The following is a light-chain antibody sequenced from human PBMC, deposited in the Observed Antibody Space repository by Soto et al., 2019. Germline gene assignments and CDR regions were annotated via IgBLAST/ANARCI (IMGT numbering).Light chain of an antibody. V-gene: IGKV3-15*01. CDR2: GAS. J-gene: IGKJ1*01. CDR3: QKYNGAPRT. CDR1: QSVSSY. Sequence: EIVLTQSPVTLSLSPGERATLSCRASQSVSSYLAWYQQKPGQAPRLLIYGASTRAGGIPARFSGSGSGTDFTLTISSLQPEDFATYYCQKYNGAPRTFGQGTKVDNK.